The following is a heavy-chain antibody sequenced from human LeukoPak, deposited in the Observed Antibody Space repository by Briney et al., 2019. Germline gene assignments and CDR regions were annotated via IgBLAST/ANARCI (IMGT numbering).Heavy chain of an antibody. V-gene: IGHV4-34*01. Sequence: SETLSLTCAVYGGYLSGYYWSWIRQPPGKRLEWSGEIKHSGSTNYNPSLKSRVTISVDTSKNQFALKLSSVTAADTAVYYCAMGRRWLGIVDYWGQGTLVTVS. J-gene: IGHJ4*02. CDR3: AMGRRWLGIVDY. CDR1: GGYLSGYY. CDR2: IKHSGST. D-gene: IGHD5-24*01.